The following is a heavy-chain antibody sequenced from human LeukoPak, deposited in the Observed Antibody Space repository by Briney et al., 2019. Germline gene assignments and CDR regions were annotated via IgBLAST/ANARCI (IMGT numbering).Heavy chain of an antibody. V-gene: IGHV3-30-3*01. CDR2: ISYDGSNK. CDR1: GFTFSSYA. CDR3: ATRGQQLHYFDF. D-gene: IGHD6-13*01. Sequence: QSGGSLRLSCAASGFTFSSYAMHWVRQAPGKGLEWVAVISYDGSNKYYADSVKGRFTISRDNSKNTLYLQMNSLRAEDTAVYYCATRGQQLHYFDFWGQGALVTVSS. J-gene: IGHJ4*02.